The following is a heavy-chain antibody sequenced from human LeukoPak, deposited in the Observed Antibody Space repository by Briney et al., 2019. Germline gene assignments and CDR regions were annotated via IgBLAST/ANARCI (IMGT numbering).Heavy chain of an antibody. D-gene: IGHD3-22*01. CDR2: IKTDGSEN. V-gene: IGHV3-7*01. Sequence: GGSLRLSCAASGFRFSDYWMTWVRQAPGKGLECVGNIKTDGSENYYPASVKGRFNIYRDNAKNSLYLQMNSMRVEDTAVYYCTRDLNHDSSGWGQGTLVTVSS. CDR3: TRDLNHDSSG. J-gene: IGHJ4*02. CDR1: GFRFSDYW.